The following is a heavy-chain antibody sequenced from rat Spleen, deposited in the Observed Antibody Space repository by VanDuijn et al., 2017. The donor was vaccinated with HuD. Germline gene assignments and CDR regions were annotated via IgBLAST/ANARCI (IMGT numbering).Heavy chain of an antibody. V-gene: IGHV3-3*01. Sequence: VQLKESGPGLVQPSQSLSLTCSVTGYSIKSSYRWNWIRKFPGNKLEWMGYINNAGSTNNNPSLKSRISMTRDTSKNQLFLQVNSVTTEDTATYYCARAYYNSGDYVMDAWGQGASVTVSS. CDR2: INNAGST. CDR1: GYSIKSSYR. D-gene: IGHD1-1*01. J-gene: IGHJ4*01. CDR3: ARAYYNSGDYVMDA.